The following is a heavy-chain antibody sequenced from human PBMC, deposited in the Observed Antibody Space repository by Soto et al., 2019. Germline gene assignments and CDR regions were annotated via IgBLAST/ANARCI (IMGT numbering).Heavy chain of an antibody. CDR2: TYYRSRFFS. D-gene: IGHD2-21*01. CDR3: ARDRYSSSGWFDP. CDR1: GDSVSSYSAA. J-gene: IGHJ5*02. V-gene: IGHV6-1*01. Sequence: SQTLSLTCAISGDSVSSYSAAWNWIRQSPSGGLEWLGRTYYRSRFFSDYAESVKSRIIIDPDTSKNQFSLHLKSVTPEDTAVYYCARDRYSSSGWFDPWGPGTPVTVSS.